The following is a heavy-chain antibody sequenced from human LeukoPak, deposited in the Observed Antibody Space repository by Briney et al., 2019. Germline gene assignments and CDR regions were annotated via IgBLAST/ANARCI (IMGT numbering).Heavy chain of an antibody. CDR1: GFTFSSYA. Sequence: GGSLRLSCAASGFTFSSYAMSWVRQAPGKGLEWVSAITGSGVGTYYADSVKGRFTISSDNSKNTLYLQMNSLRVEDSAVYFCARDVPGFDVFDIWGQGTKVTVSS. CDR2: ITGSGVGT. J-gene: IGHJ3*02. D-gene: IGHD6-25*01. V-gene: IGHV3-23*01. CDR3: ARDVPGFDVFDI.